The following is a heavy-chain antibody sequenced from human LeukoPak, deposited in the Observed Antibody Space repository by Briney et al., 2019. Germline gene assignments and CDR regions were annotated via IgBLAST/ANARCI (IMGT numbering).Heavy chain of an antibody. CDR3: AREAAVAGTYGMDV. CDR2: IYYSGST. Sequence: SETLSLTSTVSRGSISSYYWSWIPQPPGKGLEWIGYIYYSGSTNYNPSLKSRVTISVDTSKNQFSLKLSSVTAADTAVYYCAREAAVAGTYGMDVWGQGTTVTVSS. CDR1: RGSISSYY. D-gene: IGHD6-19*01. J-gene: IGHJ6*02. V-gene: IGHV4-59*01.